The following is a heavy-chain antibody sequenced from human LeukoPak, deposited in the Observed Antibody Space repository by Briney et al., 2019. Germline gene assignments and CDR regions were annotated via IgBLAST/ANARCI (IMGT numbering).Heavy chain of an antibody. Sequence: SETLSLTCTVSGGSISSHYWSWLRQPPGKGLEWIGYIYYSGSTNYNPSLKSRVTISVDTSKNQFSLKLSSVTAADTTVYYCARVKRITMGYYYYYYMDVWGKGTTVTVSS. CDR3: ARVKRITMGYYYYYYMDV. D-gene: IGHD3-10*01. CDR1: GGSISSHY. V-gene: IGHV4-59*11. CDR2: IYYSGST. J-gene: IGHJ6*03.